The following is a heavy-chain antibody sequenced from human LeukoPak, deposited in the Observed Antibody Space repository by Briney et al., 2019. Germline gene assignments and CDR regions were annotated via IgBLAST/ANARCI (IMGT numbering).Heavy chain of an antibody. J-gene: IGHJ3*02. CDR2: IYYSGST. CDR3: ARGGLVRGTINSLIGFDI. D-gene: IGHD3-10*01. Sequence: SETLSLTCTVSGGSISSYYWSWIRQPPGQGLEWVGYIYYSGSTNYNPSLKSRVTISVDTSKNQFSLQLNSVTPEDTALYYCARGGLVRGTINSLIGFDIWGQGIVVTVSS. V-gene: IGHV4-59*12. CDR1: GGSISSYY.